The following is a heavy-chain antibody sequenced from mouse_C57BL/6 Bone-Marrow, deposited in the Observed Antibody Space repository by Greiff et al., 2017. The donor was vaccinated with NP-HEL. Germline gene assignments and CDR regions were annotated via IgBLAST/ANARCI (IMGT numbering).Heavy chain of an antibody. V-gene: IGHV5-17*01. J-gene: IGHJ1*03. D-gene: IGHD1-1*01. CDR2: ISSGSSTI. CDR1: GFTFSDYG. Sequence: EVQVVESGGGLVKPGGSLKLSCAASGFTFSDYGMHWVRQAPEKGLEWVAYISSGSSTIYYADTVTGRFTISRDNATNTLFLQMTSLRSEDTAIYYWARGYYYGSRGDFDVWGTGTTVTVSS. CDR3: ARGYYYGSRGDFDV.